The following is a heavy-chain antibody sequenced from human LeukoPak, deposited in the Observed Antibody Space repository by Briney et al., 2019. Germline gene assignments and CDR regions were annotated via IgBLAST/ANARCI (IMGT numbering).Heavy chain of an antibody. D-gene: IGHD1-14*01. CDR3: AREPSAEPWFVHFLVF. CDR1: GGSLSSYY. J-gene: IGHJ4*02. Sequence: SETLSLTCTVSGGSLSSYYWSWIRQPPGKGLEWFGYIYYSGSTNYNPSLESRVNISVHTSKSQLSLKVSSLTATHTAVYVCAREPSAEPWFVHFLVFWGQKTLVTVSS. CDR2: IYYSGST. V-gene: IGHV4-59*12.